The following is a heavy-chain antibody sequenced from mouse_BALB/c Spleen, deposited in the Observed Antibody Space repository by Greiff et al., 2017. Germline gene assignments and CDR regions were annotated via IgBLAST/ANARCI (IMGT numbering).Heavy chain of an antibody. J-gene: IGHJ2*01. CDR2: IFPGTGTT. V-gene: IGHV1S132*01. CDR3: ARSPITTEGDFDY. D-gene: IGHD1-1*01. CDR1: GYTFTSYW. Sequence: QVHVKQSGAELVKPGASVKLSCKTSGYTFTSYWIQWVKQRPGQGLGWIGEIFPGTGTTYYNEKFKGKATLTIDTSSSTAYMQLSSLTSEDSAVYFCARSPITTEGDFDYWGQGTTLTVSS.